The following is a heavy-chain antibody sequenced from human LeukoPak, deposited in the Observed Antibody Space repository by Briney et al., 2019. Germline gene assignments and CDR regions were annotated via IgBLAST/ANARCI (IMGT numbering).Heavy chain of an antibody. J-gene: IGHJ4*02. D-gene: IGHD1-1*01. CDR3: VRAYTTSGTYAEP. CDR2: ISYDGSNK. V-gene: IGHV3-30*03. Sequence: QPGGSLRLSCAASGFTFSSYGMHWVRQAPGKGLEWVAVISYDGSNKYYADSVKGRFTISRDNSKNTLYLQMNSLRAEDTALYYCVRAYTTSGTYAEPWGQGTLVTVSS. CDR1: GFTFSSYG.